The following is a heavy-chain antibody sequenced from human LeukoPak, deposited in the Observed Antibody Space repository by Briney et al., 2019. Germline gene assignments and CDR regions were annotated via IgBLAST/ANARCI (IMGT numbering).Heavy chain of an antibody. CDR2: IYYSGST. CDR3: ARVRGDYVPYFDY. CDR1: GGSFSGYY. Sequence: SETLSLTCAVYGGSFSGYYWSWIRQPPGKGLEWIGYIYYSGSTNYNPSLKSRVTISVDTSKNQFSLKLSSVTAADTAVYYCARVRGDYVPYFDYWGQGTLVTVSS. D-gene: IGHD4-17*01. J-gene: IGHJ4*02. V-gene: IGHV4-59*01.